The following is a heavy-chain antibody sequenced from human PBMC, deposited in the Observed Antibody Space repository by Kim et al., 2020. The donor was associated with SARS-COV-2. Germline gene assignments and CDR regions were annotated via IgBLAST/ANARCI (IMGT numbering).Heavy chain of an antibody. CDR3: ATVRWFYWYFDL. CDR1: GFTFSDYY. CDR2: ISSSGSTI. Sequence: GGSLRLSCAASGFTFSDYYMSWIRQAPGKGLEWVSYISSSGSTIYYADSVKGRFTISRDNAKNSLYLQMNSLRAEDTAVYYCATVRWFYWYFDLWGRGTLATVSS. V-gene: IGHV3-11*04. J-gene: IGHJ2*01. D-gene: IGHD2-15*01.